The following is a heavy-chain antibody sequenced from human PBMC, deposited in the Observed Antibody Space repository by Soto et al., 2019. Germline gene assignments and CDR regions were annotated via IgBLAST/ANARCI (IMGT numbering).Heavy chain of an antibody. D-gene: IGHD1-1*01. CDR3: ARGNSLERGWFDP. Sequence: SETLSLTCTVSGGSISSYYWSWIRQPPGKGLEWIGYIYYSGSTNYNPSLKSRVTISVDTSKNQFSLKLSSVTAADTAVYYCARGNSLERGWFDPWGQGTLVTVSS. CDR1: GGSISSYY. CDR2: IYYSGST. J-gene: IGHJ5*02. V-gene: IGHV4-59*01.